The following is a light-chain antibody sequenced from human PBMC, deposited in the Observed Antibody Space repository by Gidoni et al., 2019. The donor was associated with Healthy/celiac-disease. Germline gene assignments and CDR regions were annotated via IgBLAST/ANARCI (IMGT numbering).Light chain of an antibody. CDR2: SNN. Sequence: SVLTQPPSASGTPGQGVTISCSGSSSNIGSNTVNGYQQLPGTAPKLLIYSNNQRPSGVPDRFSGSKSGTSASLAISGLQSEDEADYYCAAWDDSLNGFFVFGTGTKVTVL. CDR1: SSNIGSNT. J-gene: IGLJ1*01. V-gene: IGLV1-44*01. CDR3: AAWDDSLNGFFV.